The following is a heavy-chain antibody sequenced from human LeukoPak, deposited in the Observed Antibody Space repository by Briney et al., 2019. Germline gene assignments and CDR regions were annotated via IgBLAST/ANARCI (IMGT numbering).Heavy chain of an antibody. CDR2: IYPGDSDT. CDR1: GYSFTSYW. CDR3: ASSGYCSGGSCYSDAFDI. Sequence: GESLKISCKGSGYSFTSYWIGWVRQMPGKGLEWMGIIYPGDSDTRYSPSFQGQVTISADKSISTAYLQWSSLNASDTAMYYCASSGYCSGGSCYSDAFDIWGQGTMVTVSS. D-gene: IGHD2-15*01. V-gene: IGHV5-51*01. J-gene: IGHJ3*02.